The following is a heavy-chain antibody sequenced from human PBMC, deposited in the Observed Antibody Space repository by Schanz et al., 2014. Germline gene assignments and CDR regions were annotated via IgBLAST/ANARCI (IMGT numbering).Heavy chain of an antibody. CDR3: VRDERISSGVWFDP. CDR1: GFTFRNIW. J-gene: IGHJ5*02. CDR2: IDGEGGDT. V-gene: IGHV3-74*01. D-gene: IGHD6-19*01. Sequence: DVQLVESGGGLVTPGGSLSLSCAASGFTFRNIWMHWFRPGPGKGLSWVSRIDGEGGDTRYADSVKGRFTVFRDNARNMVFLQMNSLRVDDTGVYYCVRDERISSGVWFDPWGQGTLVIVSS.